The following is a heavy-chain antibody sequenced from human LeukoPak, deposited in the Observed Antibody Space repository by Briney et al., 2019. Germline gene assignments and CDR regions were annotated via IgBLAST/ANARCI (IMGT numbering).Heavy chain of an antibody. CDR2: INQDGSAK. D-gene: IGHD1-7*01. CDR1: GFTLNSHW. Sequence: GGSLRLSCAVSGFTLNSHWMSWVRQAPGKGLEWVANINQDGSAKYYADSVRGRFTISRDNAKNSMYLQMNSLRAEDTAVYYCARWDIRGTAHQLDYWGQGTLVTVSS. CDR3: ARWDIRGTAHQLDY. J-gene: IGHJ4*02. V-gene: IGHV3-7*01.